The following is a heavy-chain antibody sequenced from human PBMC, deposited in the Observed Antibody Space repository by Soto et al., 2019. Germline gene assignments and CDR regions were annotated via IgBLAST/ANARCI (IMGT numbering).Heavy chain of an antibody. J-gene: IGHJ4*02. CDR3: AHAYGGRSLY. D-gene: IGHD3-16*01. V-gene: IGHV2-5*02. CDR2: IYWDDTK. CDR1: GFSLPTDRVG. Sequence: QITLKESGPTLVKPTQTLTLTCTFSGFSLPTDRVGVGWIRQPPGKALEWLAVIYWDDTKTYRPSLKSSLTITDDTSKSPVALTMTDMDPVDTATYYCAHAYGGRSLYWGQGTLVTVSS.